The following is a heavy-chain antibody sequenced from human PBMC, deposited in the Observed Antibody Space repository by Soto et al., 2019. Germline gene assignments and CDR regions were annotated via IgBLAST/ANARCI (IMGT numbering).Heavy chain of an antibody. CDR3: ARAAGGYYDSSGYFPYYYGMDV. D-gene: IGHD3-22*01. CDR2: IIPIFGTA. Sequence: SVKVSCKASGCTFSSYAISWVRQAPGQGLEWMGGIIPIFGTANYAQKFQGRVTITADESTSTAYMELSSLRSEDTAVYYCARAAGGYYDSSGYFPYYYGMDVWGQGTTVTVSS. CDR1: GCTFSSYA. J-gene: IGHJ6*02. V-gene: IGHV1-69*13.